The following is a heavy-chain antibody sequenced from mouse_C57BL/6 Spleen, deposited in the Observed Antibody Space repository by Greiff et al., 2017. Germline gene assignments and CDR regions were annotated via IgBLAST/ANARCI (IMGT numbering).Heavy chain of an antibody. Sequence: QVQLQQPGAELVKPGASVKLSCKASGYTFTSYWMHWVKQRPGQGLEWIGMIHPNSGSTNYNEKFQSKATLTVDKSSSTAYMQLSSLTSEDSAVYYCARERTFITTVVPFAYWGQGTLVTVSA. CDR1: GYTFTSYW. CDR3: ARERTFITTVVPFAY. D-gene: IGHD1-1*01. V-gene: IGHV1-64*01. CDR2: IHPNSGST. J-gene: IGHJ3*01.